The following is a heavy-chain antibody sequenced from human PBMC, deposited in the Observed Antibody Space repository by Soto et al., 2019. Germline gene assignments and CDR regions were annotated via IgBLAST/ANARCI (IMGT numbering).Heavy chain of an antibody. CDR1: GGSFSGYY. D-gene: IGHD6-6*01. V-gene: IGHV4-34*01. Sequence: QVQLQQWGAGLLKPSETLSLTCAVYGGSFSGYYWSWIRQPPGKRLEWIGEINHSGSTNYNPSLKSRVTISVDTSKNQFSLKLSSVTASDTAVYYCARGRRSSSYSYYYGMDVWGQATTVTFSS. J-gene: IGHJ6*02. CDR2: INHSGST. CDR3: ARGRRSSSYSYYYGMDV.